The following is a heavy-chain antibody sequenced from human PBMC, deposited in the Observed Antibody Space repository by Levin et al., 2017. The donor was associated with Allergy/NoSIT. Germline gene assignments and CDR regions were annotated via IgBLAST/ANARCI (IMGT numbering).Heavy chain of an antibody. J-gene: IGHJ4*02. CDR2: IYNSGDT. V-gene: IGHV4-39*01. CDR3: AGPTATIRFRY. Sequence: PSETLSLTCTVSGGSISSTNYYWGWIRQPPGKGLEWIGSIYNSGDTYYNPSLKSRVTISVDTSKNQFSLKLRFVTAADTAVYYCAGPTATIRFRYWGQGTLVTVSS. CDR1: GGSISSTNYY. D-gene: IGHD4-17*01.